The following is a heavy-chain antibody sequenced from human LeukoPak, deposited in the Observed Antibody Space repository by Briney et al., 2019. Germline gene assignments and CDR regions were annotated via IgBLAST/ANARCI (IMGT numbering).Heavy chain of an antibody. Sequence: ASVKVSCKASGYTFTSYDINWVRQATGQGLEWMGWMNPNSGNTGYAQKFQGRVTITRNTSISTAYMELSSLRSEDTAVYYCARVWYSGYGKHYYYYMDVWGKGTTVTISS. D-gene: IGHD5-12*01. CDR3: ARVWYSGYGKHYYYYMDV. CDR2: MNPNSGNT. V-gene: IGHV1-8*03. J-gene: IGHJ6*03. CDR1: GYTFTSYD.